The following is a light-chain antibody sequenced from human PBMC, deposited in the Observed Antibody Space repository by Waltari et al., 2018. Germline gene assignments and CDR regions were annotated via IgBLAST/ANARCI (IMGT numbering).Light chain of an antibody. CDR3: QKYGSSVLYT. Sequence: VLTQSPDTLSLSPGARATLSCRASLSLTKRSFAWYQQRPGQATRLRIYGASSRAAGIPDRSSGSGSGTDFTLTISRLVPEDSAVYYCQKYGSSVLYTFGQGTKLEIK. CDR2: GAS. CDR1: LSLTKRS. V-gene: IGKV3-20*01. J-gene: IGKJ2*01.